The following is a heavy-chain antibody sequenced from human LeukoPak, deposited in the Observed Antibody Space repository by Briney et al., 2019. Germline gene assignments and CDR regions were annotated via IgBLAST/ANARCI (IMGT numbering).Heavy chain of an antibody. D-gene: IGHD3-22*01. Sequence: PETLSLTCAVSGGSFSGYYWYWIRHPPGKGLEWIGEINHGESTNYNPSLKSRATLSVDTSKNQFSLKLTSVTAADTAVYYCARGRTYYYDTSGYYPSIYYGMDVWGQGTTVIVSS. CDR2: INHGEST. V-gene: IGHV4-34*01. CDR3: ARGRTYYYDTSGYYPSIYYGMDV. CDR1: GGSFSGYY. J-gene: IGHJ6*02.